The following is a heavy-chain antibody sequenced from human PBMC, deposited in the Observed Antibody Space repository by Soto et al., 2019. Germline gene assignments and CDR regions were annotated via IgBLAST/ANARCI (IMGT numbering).Heavy chain of an antibody. V-gene: IGHV1-18*01. CDR1: GYSFKDYG. J-gene: IGHJ5*02. D-gene: IGHD3-10*01. CDR2: IGRDSGMPTT. Sequence: QVQLVQSGTEVKEPGASVKVSCKASGYSFKDYGIGWVRQAPGQGLEWMGWIGRDSGMPTTNYAQKFQGRVTMTTDTSTTTVYMEVRSLRSDDTAVYFCARDYYQVGSYWTDCFDPWGQGTLVIVSS. CDR3: ARDYYQVGSYWTDCFDP.